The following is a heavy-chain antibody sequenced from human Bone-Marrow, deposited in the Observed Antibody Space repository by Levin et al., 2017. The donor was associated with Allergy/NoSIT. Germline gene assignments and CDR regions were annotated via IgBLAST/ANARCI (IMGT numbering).Heavy chain of an antibody. CDR1: NGSISSSY. J-gene: IGHJ5*02. V-gene: IGHV4-59*01. CDR2: ISHSGST. CDR3: VRERYAVHGNWLDP. Sequence: SETLSLTCTVSNGSISSSYWSWIRQFPGKTLEWIGYISHSGSTNYHPSLKTRVSMSVDTSKNQFSLKVTSVTAADTAVYYCVRERYAVHGNWLDPWGQGILVTVSS. D-gene: IGHD2-2*01.